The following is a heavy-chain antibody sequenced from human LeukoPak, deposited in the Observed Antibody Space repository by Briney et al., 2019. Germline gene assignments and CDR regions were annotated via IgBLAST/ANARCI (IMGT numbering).Heavy chain of an antibody. J-gene: IGHJ6*02. CDR3: ASSNYCSSASCYGGYYYYGMDV. D-gene: IGHD2-2*01. V-gene: IGHV5-51*01. Sequence: GESLKISCKGSGYSFTSYWIGWVRQMPGKGLEWMGIIYPGDSDTRYSPSFQGQVTISADKSISTAYLQWSSLKASDTAMYYCASSNYCSSASCYGGYYYYGMDVWGQGTTVTVSS. CDR2: IYPGDSDT. CDR1: GYSFTSYW.